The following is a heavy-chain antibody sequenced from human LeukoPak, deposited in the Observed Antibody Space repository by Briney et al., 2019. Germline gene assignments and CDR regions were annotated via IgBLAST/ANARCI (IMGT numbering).Heavy chain of an antibody. Sequence: GGSLRLSCAASGFTVSSNYMSWVRQAPGKGLERVSVIYSGGSTYYADSVKGRFTISRDNSKNTLYLQMNSLRAEDTAVYYCARDLYSSGQNWFDPWGQGTLVTVSS. V-gene: IGHV3-53*01. D-gene: IGHD6-19*01. CDR2: IYSGGST. CDR1: GFTVSSNY. J-gene: IGHJ5*02. CDR3: ARDLYSSGQNWFDP.